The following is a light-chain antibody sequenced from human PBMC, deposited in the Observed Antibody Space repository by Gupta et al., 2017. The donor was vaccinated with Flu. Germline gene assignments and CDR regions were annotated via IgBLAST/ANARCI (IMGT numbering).Light chain of an antibody. CDR2: GTT. J-gene: IGLJ2*01. CDR1: TGTVSSAYY. Sequence: QTVVTQAASVTVSPGGTVTLTCASNTGTVSSAYYANWFQQKPGQAPRALIFGTTNRHSWTPARFSGSLLGGNAALTVSGVQPEDEADYHCLVYYGGAWFFGGGTKLTVL. V-gene: IGLV7-43*01. CDR3: LVYYGGAWF.